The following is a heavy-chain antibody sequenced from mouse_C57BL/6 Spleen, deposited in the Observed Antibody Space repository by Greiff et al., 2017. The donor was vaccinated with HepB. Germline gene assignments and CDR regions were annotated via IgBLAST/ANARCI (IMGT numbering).Heavy chain of an antibody. V-gene: IGHV1-64*01. CDR1: GYTFTSYW. CDR2: IHPNSGST. Sequence: QVQLQQPGAELVKPGASVKLSCKASGYTFTSYWMHWVKQRPGQGLEWIGMIHPNSGSTNYNEKFKSKATLTVDKSSSTAYMQLNSLTSEDSAVYYCERVPTGPFAYWGQGTLVTVSA. CDR3: ERVPTGPFAY. J-gene: IGHJ3*01. D-gene: IGHD4-1*01.